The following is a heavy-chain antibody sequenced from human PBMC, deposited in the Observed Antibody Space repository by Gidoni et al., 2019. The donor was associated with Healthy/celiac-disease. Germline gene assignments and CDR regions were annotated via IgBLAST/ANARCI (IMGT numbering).Heavy chain of an antibody. V-gene: IGHV1-2*04. CDR3: ARDFSYGPGTTRYYGMDV. CDR1: GYTFTGYY. CDR2: INPNSGGT. D-gene: IGHD5-18*01. J-gene: IGHJ6*02. Sequence: QVQLVQSGAEVKKPGASVKVSCKASGYTFTGYYMHWVRQAPGQGLEWMGWINPNSGGTNYAQKFQGWVTMTRDTSISTAYMELSRLRSDDTAVYYCARDFSYGPGTTRYYGMDVWGQGTTVTVSS.